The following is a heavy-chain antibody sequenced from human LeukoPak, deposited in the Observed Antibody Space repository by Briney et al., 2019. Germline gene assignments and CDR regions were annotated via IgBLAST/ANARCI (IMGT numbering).Heavy chain of an antibody. CDR1: GSFINDYS. CDR2: FYTGYST. CDR3: ARSPNYYYYFYMDV. Sequence: PSETLSLTCAVSGSFINDYSWSWVRQPAGRGLEWIGRFYTGYSTEYNPSLMSRVTILVDRSKSQISLILRSVTAADAAVYYCARSPNYYYYFYMDVWGQGTTVTVSS. V-gene: IGHV4-4*07. J-gene: IGHJ6*03.